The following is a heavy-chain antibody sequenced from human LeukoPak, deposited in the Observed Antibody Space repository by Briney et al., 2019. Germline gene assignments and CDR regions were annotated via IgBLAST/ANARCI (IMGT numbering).Heavy chain of an antibody. D-gene: IGHD3-3*01. CDR1: GGSISSYY. J-gene: IGHJ5*02. Sequence: PSETLPLTCTVSGGSISSYYWSWIRQPPGKGLEWIGYIYYSGSTNYNPSLKSRVTISVDTSKNQFSLKLSSVTAADTAVYYCARKYYDFWSGFNWFDPWGQGTLVTVSS. CDR2: IYYSGST. CDR3: ARKYYDFWSGFNWFDP. V-gene: IGHV4-59*08.